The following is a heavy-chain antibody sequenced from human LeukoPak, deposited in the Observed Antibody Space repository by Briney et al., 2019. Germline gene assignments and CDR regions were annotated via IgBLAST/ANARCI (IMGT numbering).Heavy chain of an antibody. CDR2: IYYSGST. D-gene: IGHD4-17*01. V-gene: IGHV4-59*12. Sequence: PSETLSLTCTVSGGSISSYYWSWIRQPPGKGLEWIGYIYYSGSTNYNPSLKSRVTISVDTSKNQFPLKLYSVTAADTAVYYCARGGDYGDYVFHYWGQGTLVTVSS. CDR3: ARGGDYGDYVFHY. CDR1: GGSISSYY. J-gene: IGHJ4*02.